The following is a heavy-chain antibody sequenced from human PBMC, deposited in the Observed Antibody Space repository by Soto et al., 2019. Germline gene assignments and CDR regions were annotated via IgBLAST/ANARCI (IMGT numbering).Heavy chain of an antibody. CDR3: AKPSRYFDWLLSYYFDY. CDR2: ISGSGGST. Sequence: GGSLRLSCAASGFTFSSYAMSWVRQAPGKGLEWVSAISGSGGSTYYADSVKGRFTISRDNSKNTLYLQMNSLRAEDTAVYYCAKPSRYFDWLLSYYFDYWGQGTLVTVSS. V-gene: IGHV3-23*01. J-gene: IGHJ4*02. D-gene: IGHD3-9*01. CDR1: GFTFSSYA.